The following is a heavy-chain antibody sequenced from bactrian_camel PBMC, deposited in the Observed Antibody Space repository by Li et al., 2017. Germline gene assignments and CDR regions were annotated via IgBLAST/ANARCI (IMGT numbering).Heavy chain of an antibody. CDR3: AVRLNTGCPTFPRDFPY. CDR2: ISGDGRT. V-gene: IGHV3S26*01. Sequence: HVQLVESGGDSVQAGGSLRVFCVDSGYTYSSYLNLMGWFRQAPGKGREGVAVISGDGRTNYADSVKGRFTITRDKGKNALYLQMNSLRPGDTAMYYCAVRLNTGCPTFPRDFPYWGQGTQVTVS. D-gene: IGHD5*01. CDR1: GYTYSSYL. J-gene: IGHJ6*01.